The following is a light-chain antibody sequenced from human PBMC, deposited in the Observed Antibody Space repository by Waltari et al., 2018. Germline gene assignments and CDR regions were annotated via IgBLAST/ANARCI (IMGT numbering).Light chain of an antibody. CDR1: QDISNS. Sequence: DIQMTQSPSSLSASFGDRVTITCRASQDISNSLAWYQQKLGRAPTLLLQVASRLESGVPSRFSGRGSVSDYTLTFSSLQPEDFATYYCQQYYDGPRTFGQGTKVELK. CDR3: QQYYDGPRT. J-gene: IGKJ1*01. CDR2: VAS. V-gene: IGKV1-NL1*01.